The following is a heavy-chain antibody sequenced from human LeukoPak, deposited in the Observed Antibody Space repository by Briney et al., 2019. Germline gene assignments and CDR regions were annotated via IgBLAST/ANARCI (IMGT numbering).Heavy chain of an antibody. D-gene: IGHD2-2*01. CDR2: VYTSGST. J-gene: IGHJ6*03. V-gene: IGHV4-4*07. CDR1: GGSISSYY. Sequence: SETLSLTCTVSGGSISSYYWSWIRQPAGKGLEWIGRVYTSGSTNYNPSLKNRVTISVDKSKNQFSLKLRPVTAADTAVYYCARGGQLEGGASYYYYYMDVWGKGTTATVSS. CDR3: ARGGQLEGGASYYYYYMDV.